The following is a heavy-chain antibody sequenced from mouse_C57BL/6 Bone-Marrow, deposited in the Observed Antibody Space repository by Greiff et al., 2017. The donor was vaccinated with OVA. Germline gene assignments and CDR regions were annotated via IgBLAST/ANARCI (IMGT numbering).Heavy chain of an antibody. CDR2: IYPGDGDT. J-gene: IGHJ2*01. Sequence: QVQLQQSGPELVKPGASVKISCKASGYAFSSSWMNWVKQRPGKGLEWIGRIYPGDGDTNYNGKFKGKATLTADKSSSTAYMQLSSLTSEDSAVYVGARDGGYYYFDYWGQGTTLTVSS. V-gene: IGHV1-82*01. D-gene: IGHD2-3*01. CDR3: ARDGGYYYFDY. CDR1: GYAFSSSW.